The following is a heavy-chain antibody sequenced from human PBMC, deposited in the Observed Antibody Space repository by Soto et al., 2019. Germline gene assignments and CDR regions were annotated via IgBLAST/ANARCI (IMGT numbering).Heavy chain of an antibody. Sequence: GGSLRLSCAASGFTFDDYAMHWVRQAPGKGLEWVSGISWNSGTIGYADSVKGRFTISRDNAKNSLYLQMNSLRAEDTALYYCTKDQLSLYYYGMDVWGQGTTVTVSS. V-gene: IGHV3-9*01. D-gene: IGHD3-10*01. J-gene: IGHJ6*02. CDR2: ISWNSGTI. CDR3: TKDQLSLYYYGMDV. CDR1: GFTFDDYA.